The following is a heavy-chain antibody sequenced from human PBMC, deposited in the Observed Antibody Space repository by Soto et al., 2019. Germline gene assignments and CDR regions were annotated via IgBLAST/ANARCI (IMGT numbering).Heavy chain of an antibody. CDR1: GGSISSYY. Sequence: SETLSLTCTVSGGSISSYYWSWIRQPPGKALEWIGYIYYSGSTNYNPTLQSRVTISVDTSKSQFSLRLSSVTAADTAVYYCARVPNANYYYYMDVWGKGTTVTVSS. CDR2: IYYSGST. J-gene: IGHJ6*03. CDR3: ARVPNANYYYYMDV. V-gene: IGHV4-59*01.